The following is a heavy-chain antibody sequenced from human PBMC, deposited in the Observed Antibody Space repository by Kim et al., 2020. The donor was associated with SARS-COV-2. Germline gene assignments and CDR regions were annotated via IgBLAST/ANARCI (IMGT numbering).Heavy chain of an antibody. CDR2: INTNTGNP. V-gene: IGHV7-4-1*02. CDR3: ARNHGIAAAGTPFVSQEVKFDY. CDR1: GYTFTSYA. Sequence: ASVKVSCKASGYTFTSYAMNWVRQAPGQGLEWMGWINTNTGNPTYAQGFTGRFVFSLDTSVSTAYLQISSLKAEDTAVYYCARNHGIAAAGTPFVSQEVKFDYWGQGTLVTVSS. J-gene: IGHJ4*02. D-gene: IGHD6-13*01.